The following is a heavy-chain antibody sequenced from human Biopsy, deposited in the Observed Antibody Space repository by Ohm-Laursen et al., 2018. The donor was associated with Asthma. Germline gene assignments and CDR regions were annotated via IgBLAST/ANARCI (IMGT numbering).Heavy chain of an antibody. J-gene: IGHJ4*02. V-gene: IGHV4-59*11. CDR2: VYYSGST. CDR3: ARGVDRVTGLLDHFDS. Sequence: SDTLSLTCTVSGGSIRSHDWTWIRQPPGKGLESIGHVYYSGSTNYNPSLKSRVTISIDASKNQFSLKLTSVTAAGTAVYYCARGVDRVTGLLDHFDSWGQGTLVTVSS. CDR1: GGSIRSHD. D-gene: IGHD2-21*02.